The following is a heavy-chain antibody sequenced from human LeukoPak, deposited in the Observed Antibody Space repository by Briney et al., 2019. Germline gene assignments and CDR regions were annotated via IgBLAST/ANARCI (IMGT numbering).Heavy chain of an antibody. CDR2: IHYRGGS. V-gene: IGHV4-59*04. CDR1: GGSISSYY. Sequence: SETLSLTCTVSGGSISSYYWSWIRQPPGKGLEWIGYIHYRGGSYYNPSLKSRVTMSVDTSKNQFSLKLSSVTAADTAVYYCARASGDYVYFDYWGQGTLVTVSS. D-gene: IGHD4-17*01. J-gene: IGHJ4*02. CDR3: ARASGDYVYFDY.